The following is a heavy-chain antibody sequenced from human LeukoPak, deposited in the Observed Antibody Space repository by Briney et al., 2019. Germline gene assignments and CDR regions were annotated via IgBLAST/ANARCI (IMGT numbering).Heavy chain of an antibody. Sequence: GGSLRLSCAASGFTLSDYYMSWICQAPGKGLEWVSYISSSGSTIYYADSVKGRFTISRDNAKNSLYLQMNSLRAEDTAVYYCARDRGCYYGKTTLLDYWGQGTLVTVSS. V-gene: IGHV3-11*01. CDR2: ISSSGSTI. D-gene: IGHD3-10*01. CDR3: ARDRGCYYGKTTLLDY. CDR1: GFTLSDYY. J-gene: IGHJ4*02.